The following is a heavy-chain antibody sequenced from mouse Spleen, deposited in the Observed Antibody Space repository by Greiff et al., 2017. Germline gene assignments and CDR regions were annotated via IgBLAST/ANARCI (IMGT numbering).Heavy chain of an antibody. Sequence: QVQLQQPGAELVMPGASVKMSCKASGYTFTDYWMHWVKQRPGQGLEWIGAIDTSDSYTSYNQKFKGKATLTVDESSSTAYMQLSSLTSEDSAVYYCARGGLTGTRAMDYWGQGTSVTVSS. J-gene: IGHJ4*01. CDR1: GYTFTDYW. V-gene: IGHV1-69*01. CDR3: ARGGLTGTRAMDY. D-gene: IGHD4-1*01. CDR2: IDTSDSYT.